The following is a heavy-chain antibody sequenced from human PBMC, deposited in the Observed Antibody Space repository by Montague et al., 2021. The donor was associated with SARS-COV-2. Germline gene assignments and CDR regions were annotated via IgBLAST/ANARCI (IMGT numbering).Heavy chain of an antibody. CDR3: ARAERGSRGDGNCYQYYFNY. J-gene: IGHJ4*02. CDR2: IYYSGST. D-gene: IGHD2-15*01. CDR1: SGSISSYY. Sequence: SETLSLTCTVSSGSISSYYWSWIRQPPGKGLEWIGYIYYSGSTNYNPSLKSRVTISVDTSKNQFSLQLNSVTPEDTAVYYCARAERGSRGDGNCYQYYFNYWDQGTLVTVSP. V-gene: IGHV4-59*12.